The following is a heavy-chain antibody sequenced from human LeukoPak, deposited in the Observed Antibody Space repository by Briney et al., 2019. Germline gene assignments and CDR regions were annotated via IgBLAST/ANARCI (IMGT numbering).Heavy chain of an antibody. Sequence: PGGSLRLSCAASGFTFSNYWMHRVRQAPGKGLLWVSRINTDGTYIHYADSVKGRITISRDNAKSTLYLQMNSLRAEDTAVYYCIRDSYDGTTYHGMDVWGQGTTAIVS. CDR2: INTDGTYI. J-gene: IGHJ6*02. V-gene: IGHV3-74*01. CDR3: IRDSYDGTTYHGMDV. D-gene: IGHD3-16*01. CDR1: GFTFSNYW.